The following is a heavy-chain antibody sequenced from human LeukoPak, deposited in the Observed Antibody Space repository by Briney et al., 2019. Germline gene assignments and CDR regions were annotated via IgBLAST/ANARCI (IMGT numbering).Heavy chain of an antibody. CDR1: GDSVSSNSAA. CDR3: ASGVGTYDILTGYYYYYYMDV. CDR2: TYYRSKWYN. J-gene: IGHJ6*03. Sequence: SQTLSLTCAISGDSVSSNSAAWNWIRQSPSRGLEWLGRTYYRSKWYNDYAVSVKSRITINPDTSKNQFSLQLNSVTPEDTAVYYCASGVGTYDILTGYYYYYYMDVWGKGTTVTISS. D-gene: IGHD3-9*01. V-gene: IGHV6-1*01.